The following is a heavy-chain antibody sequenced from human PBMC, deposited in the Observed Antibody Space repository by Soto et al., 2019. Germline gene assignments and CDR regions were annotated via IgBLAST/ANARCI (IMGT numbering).Heavy chain of an antibody. CDR1: GDSISSGGYS. CDR3: ARDSRSGYYLEY. J-gene: IGHJ4*02. D-gene: IGHD3-22*01. V-gene: IGHV4-30-2*01. CDR2: IYHSGGT. Sequence: QLQLQESGSGLVKPSQTLSLTCAVSGDSISSGGYSWNWIRQPPGKGLEWIGYIYHSGGTDYNPYLKSRVTITVDSSNNQFSLNLRSVTAADTAVYYCARDSRSGYYLEYCGQGTLVTVSS.